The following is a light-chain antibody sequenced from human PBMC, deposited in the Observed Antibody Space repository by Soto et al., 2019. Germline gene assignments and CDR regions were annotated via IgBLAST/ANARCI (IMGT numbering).Light chain of an antibody. CDR2: GAS. V-gene: IGKV3-15*01. Sequence: EILMTQSPATLSVSQGERATLSCRASQSVSHNLAWYQQKPGQAPRLLFYGASIRAIGIPARFSGSGSGTEFTLTISSLQSEDFAIYYCQQSNNWPYTFGQGTKLEIK. CDR3: QQSNNWPYT. CDR1: QSVSHN. J-gene: IGKJ2*01.